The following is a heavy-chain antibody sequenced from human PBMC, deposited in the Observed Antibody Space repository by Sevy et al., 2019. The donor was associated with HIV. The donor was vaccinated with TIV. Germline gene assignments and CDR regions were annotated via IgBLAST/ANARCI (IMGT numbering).Heavy chain of an antibody. V-gene: IGHV3-23*01. J-gene: IGHJ2*01. D-gene: IGHD6-13*01. Sequence: GESLKISCAASGFTFNNYAMSWVRQASGKGLEGRGLEWVSTISGGGGGTYYADSVRGRFTISRDNSKNTLYLQVNSLRVEDTAVYYCAKHYIHDIADGWYFDLWGRGTLVTVSS. CDR3: AKHYIHDIADGWYFDL. CDR2: ISGGGGGT. CDR1: GFTFNNYA.